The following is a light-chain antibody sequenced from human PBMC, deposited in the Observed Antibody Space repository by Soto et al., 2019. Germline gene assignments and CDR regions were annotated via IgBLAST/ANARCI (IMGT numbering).Light chain of an antibody. J-gene: IGLJ1*01. CDR2: DVS. CDR1: SSDVGGYSY. Sequence: QSDLTQPASVSGSPGQSIAISCTGTSSDVGGYSYVSWYQQQPGKAPKLVISDVSNRPSGVSDRFSGSKSGNTASLTISGLQTEDEADYYRASYTTSSTYVFGTGTKVTVL. V-gene: IGLV2-14*01. CDR3: ASYTTSSTYV.